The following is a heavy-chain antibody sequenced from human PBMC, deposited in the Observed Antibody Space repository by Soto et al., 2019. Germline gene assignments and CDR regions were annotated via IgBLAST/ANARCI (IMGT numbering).Heavy chain of an antibody. D-gene: IGHD5-18*01. V-gene: IGHV4-4*02. CDR1: GTSISSTFW. Sequence: PSETLSLTCAVSGTSISSTFWWTWVRQPPGKALEWIGEIYHSGSTKYNPSLKSRVTISVDKSNNQFSLELRAVTAADTAVYYCAREGVTPSYYYYYGMDVWGQGTTVTVSS. J-gene: IGHJ6*02. CDR2: IYHSGST. CDR3: AREGVTPSYYYYYGMDV.